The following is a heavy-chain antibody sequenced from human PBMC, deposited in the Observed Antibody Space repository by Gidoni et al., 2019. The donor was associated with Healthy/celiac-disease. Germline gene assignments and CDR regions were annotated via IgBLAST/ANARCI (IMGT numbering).Heavy chain of an antibody. J-gene: IGHJ4*02. D-gene: IGHD4-17*01. CDR1: AFTVRRNY. CDR2: IYSGGST. V-gene: IGHV3-66*01. Sequence: EVQLVESGGGLVQPGGSLRLSCAASAFTVRRNYMSWVRQAPGKGLEWVSGIYSGGSTYYADSVKGRFTISRDNSKNTLYLQMNSLSAEDTAVYYCARDRRYGDYEYYFDYWGQGTLVTVSS. CDR3: ARDRRYGDYEYYFDY.